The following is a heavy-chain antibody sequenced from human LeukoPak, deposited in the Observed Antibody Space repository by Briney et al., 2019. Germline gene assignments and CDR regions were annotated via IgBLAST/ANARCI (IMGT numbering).Heavy chain of an antibody. D-gene: IGHD4-17*01. Sequence: GGSLRLSCAASGFPFSTYAMSWVRQAPGKGLEWVSSIRGSDGSTYYADSVKGRFAISRDNSKNTLYLQTNSLRAEDTAVYYCAKDVYGDYGGLDYWGQGTLVTVSS. CDR2: IRGSDGST. V-gene: IGHV3-23*01. CDR3: AKDVYGDYGGLDY. CDR1: GFPFSTYA. J-gene: IGHJ4*02.